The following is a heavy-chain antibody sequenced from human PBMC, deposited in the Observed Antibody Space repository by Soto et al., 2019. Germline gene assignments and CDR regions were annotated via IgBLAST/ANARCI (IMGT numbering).Heavy chain of an antibody. J-gene: IGHJ4*02. Sequence: EVHLLESGGGLVQPGGSLSLSCAASGFTFNNYALGWVRQAPGKGLEWVSGITGSGTRTYYADSVKGRFTMSRDNSKNTVYLQMNSLAYDDTAVYYCAAYVVAPDYWGQGTLVTVSS. CDR2: ITGSGTRT. CDR3: AAYVVAPDY. CDR1: GFTFNNYA. D-gene: IGHD3-10*02. V-gene: IGHV3-23*01.